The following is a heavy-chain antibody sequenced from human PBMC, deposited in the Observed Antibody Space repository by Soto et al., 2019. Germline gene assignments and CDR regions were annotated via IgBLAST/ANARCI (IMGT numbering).Heavy chain of an antibody. CDR1: GGTFSSFV. CDR2: IIPSIDII. D-gene: IGHD3-22*01. Sequence: QVQLVQSGAEVKKPGSSVKVSCKASGGTFSSFVISWVRQAPGQGLEGMGRIIPSIDIINYAQKFQGRVTITADTSTSTAYMEPSSLRSDDTAVYYCAREGDMKFHSDSSDEPGYWGQGTLVTVSS. J-gene: IGHJ4*02. CDR3: AREGDMKFHSDSSDEPGY. V-gene: IGHV1-69*04.